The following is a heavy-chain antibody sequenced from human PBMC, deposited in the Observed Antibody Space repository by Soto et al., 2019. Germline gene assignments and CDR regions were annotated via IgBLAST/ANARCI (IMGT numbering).Heavy chain of an antibody. D-gene: IGHD3-10*01. V-gene: IGHV3-11*01. Sequence: QVQLVESGGGLVKPGGSLRLSCAASGFTFSDYYMSWIRQAPGKVLEWVSYISSSGGPIYYADSVKGRFTISRDNGKNSLYLQMTSLRAEDTAVYYCARVTDSDYYGSGSYYNDALDIWCQGTKVTVSS. CDR3: ARVTDSDYYGSGSYYNDALDI. J-gene: IGHJ3*02. CDR2: ISSSGGPI. CDR1: GFTFSDYY.